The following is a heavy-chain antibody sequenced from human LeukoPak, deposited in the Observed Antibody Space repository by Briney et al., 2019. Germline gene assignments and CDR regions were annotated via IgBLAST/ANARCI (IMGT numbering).Heavy chain of an antibody. D-gene: IGHD1-26*01. CDR2: INGRGGST. V-gene: IGHV3-23*01. CDR3: AKGMWELLDY. Sequence: GGSLRLSCAASGFTFSNYAMSWVRQAPGKGLEWVSSINGRGGSTYYADSVKGRFTISRDNSKNTLYLQMNSLRAEDTAVYYCAKGMWELLDYWGQGTLVTVSS. CDR1: GFTFSNYA. J-gene: IGHJ4*02.